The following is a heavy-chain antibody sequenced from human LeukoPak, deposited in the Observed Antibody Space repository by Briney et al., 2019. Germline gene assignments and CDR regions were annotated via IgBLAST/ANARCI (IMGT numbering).Heavy chain of an antibody. D-gene: IGHD3-16*01. CDR3: ARVDEGGHFGYYGMDA. CDR1: GYSFNVYY. CDR2: IKPKSDDT. J-gene: IGHJ6*02. V-gene: IGHV1-2*02. Sequence: PVASVKVSCEASGYSFNVYYIHWVRQAPGQGLEWMGWIKPKSDDTNYGQNFQGRVTMTRDTSISTAYMELSGLRSDDTAVYYCARVDEGGHFGYYGMDAWGQGTTVTVSS.